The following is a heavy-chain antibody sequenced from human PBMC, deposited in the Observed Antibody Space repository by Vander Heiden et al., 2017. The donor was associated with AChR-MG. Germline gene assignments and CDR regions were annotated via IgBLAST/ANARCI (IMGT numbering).Heavy chain of an antibody. Sequence: QVQLVQSGAEVKKPGSSVKVSCKASGRTFSSYAISWVRQAPGQGLEWMGGIIPIFGTANYAQKFQGRVTITADESTSTAYMELSSLRSEDTAVYYCARADTVTTEYYFDYWGQGTLVTVSS. D-gene: IGHD4-4*01. V-gene: IGHV1-69*01. CDR2: IIPIFGTA. J-gene: IGHJ4*02. CDR3: ARADTVTTEYYFDY. CDR1: GRTFSSYA.